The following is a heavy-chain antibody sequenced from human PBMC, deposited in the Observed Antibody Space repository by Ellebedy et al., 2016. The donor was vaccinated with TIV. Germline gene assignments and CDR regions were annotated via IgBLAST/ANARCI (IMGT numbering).Heavy chain of an antibody. CDR2: ISGSGGST. CDR1: GFTFSSYA. CDR3: ARDPYCNGGSCYPDGFDY. D-gene: IGHD2-15*01. J-gene: IGHJ4*02. V-gene: IGHV3-23*01. Sequence: GESLKISXAASGFTFSSYAMSWVRQAPGKGLEWVSAISGSGGSTYYADSVKGRFTISRDNSKNTLYLQMNSLRAEDTAVYYCARDPYCNGGSCYPDGFDYWGQGTLVTVSS.